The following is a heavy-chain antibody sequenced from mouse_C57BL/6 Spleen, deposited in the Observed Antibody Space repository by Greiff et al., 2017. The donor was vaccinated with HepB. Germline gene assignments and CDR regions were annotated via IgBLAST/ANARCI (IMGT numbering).Heavy chain of an antibody. CDR2: IYPGDGDT. CDR3: ARGELVYGNSYWYFDV. J-gene: IGHJ1*03. CDR1: GYAFSSYW. V-gene: IGHV1-80*01. D-gene: IGHD2-1*01. Sequence: QVQLKQSGAELVKPGASVKISCKASGYAFSSYWMNWVKQRPGKGLEWIGQIYPGDGDTNYNGKFKGKATLTADKSSSTAYMQLSSLTSEDSAVYFCARGELVYGNSYWYFDVWGTGTTVTVSS.